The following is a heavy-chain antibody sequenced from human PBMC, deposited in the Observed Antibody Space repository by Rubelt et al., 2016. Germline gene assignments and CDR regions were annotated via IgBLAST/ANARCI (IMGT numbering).Heavy chain of an antibody. V-gene: IGHV1-46*03. Sequence: QAQLVQSGAEVKKPGASVKVSCKASGYTSTSSYIHWVRQAPGQGLEWMGIIHPSGGRTSYEQQFQDRVTMTRATSTSTVYMALSSLRSEDTAVYYCAGARFCSGGSCWDWGQGTLVTVSS. CDR1: GYTSTSSY. D-gene: IGHD2-15*01. J-gene: IGHJ4*02. CDR2: IHPSGGRT. CDR3: AGARFCSGGSCWD.